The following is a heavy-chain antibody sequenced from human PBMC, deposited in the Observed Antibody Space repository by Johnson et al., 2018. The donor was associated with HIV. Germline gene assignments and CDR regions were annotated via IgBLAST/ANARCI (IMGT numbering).Heavy chain of an antibody. CDR1: GFTFNSHW. V-gene: IGHV3-7*01. CDR3: ARDHLRYFDWLLYEGGAFDM. Sequence: VQLVESGGGLVQPGGSLRLSCAASGFTFNSHWMSWVRQAPGKGLEWVANIKQDGSEKHYVDSVKGRFTISRDNANSSLFLQMNNLRAEDTAVYYCARDHLRYFDWLLYEGGAFDMWGQGTMVTVSS. J-gene: IGHJ3*02. D-gene: IGHD3-9*01. CDR2: IKQDGSEK.